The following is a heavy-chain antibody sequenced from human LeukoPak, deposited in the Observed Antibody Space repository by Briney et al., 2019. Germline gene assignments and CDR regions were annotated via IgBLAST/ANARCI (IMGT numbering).Heavy chain of an antibody. CDR3: ARDRIEADRYFDY. D-gene: IGHD6-13*01. J-gene: IGHJ4*02. CDR2: IIPIFGTA. V-gene: IGHV1-69*05. CDR1: GGTFSSYA. Sequence: SVKVSCKASGGTFSSYAISWVRQAPGQGREWMGGIIPIFGTANYAQKFQGRVTITTDESTSTAYMELSSLSSEDTAVYYCARDRIEADRYFDYWGQGTLVTVSS.